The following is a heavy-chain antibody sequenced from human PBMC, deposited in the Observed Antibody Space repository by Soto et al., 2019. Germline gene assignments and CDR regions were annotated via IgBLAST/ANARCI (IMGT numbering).Heavy chain of an antibody. D-gene: IGHD3-16*01. J-gene: IGHJ4*02. V-gene: IGHV4-59*01. CDR1: GISMNNYY. CDR2: VYSSGST. CDR3: ARSGHSFGGAV. Sequence: QIHLQESGPGLVKPSETLSLTCTVSGISMNNYYGSWIRQSPGRGLEHIGYVYSSGSTVYNPSLKSRVTISIDMSNNQFSLRLTSVTAADTAIYYCARSGHSFGGAVWGQGSLVTVSS.